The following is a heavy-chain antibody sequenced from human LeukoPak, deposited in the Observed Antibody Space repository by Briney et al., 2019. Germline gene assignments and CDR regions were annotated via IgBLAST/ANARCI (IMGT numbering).Heavy chain of an antibody. D-gene: IGHD3-10*01. Sequence: ASVKVSCKASGYTFNGYYMHWVRQAPGQGLEWMGRINPNSGGTNYAQKFQGRVTMTRDTSISTAYMELSRLRSDDTAVYYCARDQRGLLWFGELSPSNWFDPWGQGTLVTVSS. CDR2: INPNSGGT. CDR1: GYTFNGYY. CDR3: ARDQRGLLWFGELSPSNWFDP. J-gene: IGHJ5*02. V-gene: IGHV1-2*06.